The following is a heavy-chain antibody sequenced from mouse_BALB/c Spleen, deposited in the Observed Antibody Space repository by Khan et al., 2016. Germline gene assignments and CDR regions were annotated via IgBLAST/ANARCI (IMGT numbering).Heavy chain of an antibody. Sequence: EVQLQESGGGLVQPGGSMKLSCVASGFTFSNYWMNWVRQFPEKGLEWIAEIRLQSNNYATHYAESVKGRFTISSDDSKSSVYLQMNNLRPEDTGIYYGTRPFAYWGQGTLVTVSA. V-gene: IGHV6-6*02. CDR1: GFTFSNYW. J-gene: IGHJ3*01. CDR2: IRLQSNNYAT. CDR3: TRPFAY.